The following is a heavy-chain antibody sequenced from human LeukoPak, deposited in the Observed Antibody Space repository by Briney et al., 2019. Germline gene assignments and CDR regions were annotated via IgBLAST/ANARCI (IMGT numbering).Heavy chain of an antibody. CDR1: GGSISSYY. Sequence: SETLSLTCTVSGGSISSYYWSWIRQPPGRGLEWIGYIYYSGSTNYNPSLKCRVTISVDTSKNQFSLKLSSVTAADTALYYCARGHVLPAAMRYYYYYYYMDVWGKGTTVTVSS. J-gene: IGHJ6*03. V-gene: IGHV4-59*01. D-gene: IGHD2-2*01. CDR3: ARGHVLPAAMRYYYYYYYMDV. CDR2: IYYSGST.